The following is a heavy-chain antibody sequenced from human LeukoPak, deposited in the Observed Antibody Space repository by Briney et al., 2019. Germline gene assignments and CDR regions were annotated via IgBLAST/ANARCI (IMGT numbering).Heavy chain of an antibody. J-gene: IGHJ3*02. D-gene: IGHD4-17*01. CDR3: ATDSLRNDAFDI. Sequence: ASVKVSCKVSGYTLTELSMHWVRQAPGKGLEWMGGFDPEDGETIYAQKFQGRVTMTEDTSTDTAYMELSSLRSEDTAVYYCATDSLRNDAFDIWGQGKMVTVSS. CDR2: FDPEDGET. V-gene: IGHV1-24*01. CDR1: GYTLTELS.